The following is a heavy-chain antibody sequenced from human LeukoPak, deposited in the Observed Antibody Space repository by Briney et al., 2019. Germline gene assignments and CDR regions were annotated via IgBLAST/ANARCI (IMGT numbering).Heavy chain of an antibody. CDR2: INHSGST. Sequence: PSETLSLTCAVYGGSFSGYYWSWIRQPPGKRLEWIGEINHSGSTNYNPSLKSRVTISVDTSKNQFSLKLSSVTAADTAVYYCARGPSRMVYAKTKNWFDPWGQGTLVTVSS. CDR3: ARGPSRMVYAKTKNWFDP. CDR1: GGSFSGYY. V-gene: IGHV4-34*01. D-gene: IGHD2-8*01. J-gene: IGHJ5*02.